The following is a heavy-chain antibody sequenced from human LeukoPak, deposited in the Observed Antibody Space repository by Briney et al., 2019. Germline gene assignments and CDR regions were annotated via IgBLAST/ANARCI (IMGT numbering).Heavy chain of an antibody. J-gene: IGHJ4*02. D-gene: IGHD5-18*01. Sequence: SVKVSCKASGFTFTSSAMQWVRQARGQRLEWIGWIVVGSGNTNYAQKFQERVTITRDMSTSTAYMELSSLRSEDTAVYYCAALVYVDTAMFDYWGQGTLVTVSS. CDR2: IVVGSGNT. CDR1: GFTFTSSA. V-gene: IGHV1-58*02. CDR3: AALVYVDTAMFDY.